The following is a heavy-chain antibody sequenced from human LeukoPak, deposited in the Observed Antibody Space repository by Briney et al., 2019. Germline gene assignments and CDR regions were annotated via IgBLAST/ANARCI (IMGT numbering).Heavy chain of an antibody. J-gene: IGHJ6*03. Sequence: SETLSLTCAVYGGSFSGYYWSWIRQPPGKGLEWIGEINRSGSTNYNPSLKSRVTISVDTSKNQFSLKLSSVTAADTAVYYCARVYFGSWGYYYYMDVWGKGTTVTVSS. CDR3: ARVYFGSWGYYYYMDV. V-gene: IGHV4-34*01. CDR1: GGSFSGYY. CDR2: INRSGST. D-gene: IGHD7-27*01.